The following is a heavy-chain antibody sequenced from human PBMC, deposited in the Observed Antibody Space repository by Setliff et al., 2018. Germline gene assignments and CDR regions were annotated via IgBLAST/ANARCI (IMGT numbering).Heavy chain of an antibody. J-gene: IGHJ3*02. CDR1: DVSIRSYW. V-gene: IGHV4-59*01. CDR3: ARTLPTYCRDGPCKVGALDI. Sequence: SETLFLTCSVSDVSIRSYWWSWIRQPPGKGLEWIGHIYYSGSTSYNPSLKTRVSISIDTSKSQFSLKLTSLTAADTAVYYCARTLPTYCRDGPCKVGALDIWGQGTMVTVSS. CDR2: IYYSGST. D-gene: IGHD1-26*01.